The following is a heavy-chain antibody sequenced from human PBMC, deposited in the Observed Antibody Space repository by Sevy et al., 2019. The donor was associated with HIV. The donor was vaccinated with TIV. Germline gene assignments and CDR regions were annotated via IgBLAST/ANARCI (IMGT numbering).Heavy chain of an antibody. Sequence: GGSLRLSCAASGFTFSDYYMSWIRQAPEKGLEWVSYISSSSSYTNYADSVKGRFTISRDNAKNSLYLQMNSLRAEDAAVYYCARCRIAAADYYFDYWGQGTLVTVSS. CDR1: GFTFSDYY. V-gene: IGHV3-11*06. J-gene: IGHJ4*02. CDR3: ARCRIAAADYYFDY. D-gene: IGHD6-13*01. CDR2: ISSSSSYT.